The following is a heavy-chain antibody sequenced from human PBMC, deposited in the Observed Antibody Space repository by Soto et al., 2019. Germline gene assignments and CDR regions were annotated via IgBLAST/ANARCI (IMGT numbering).Heavy chain of an antibody. CDR2: IYYSGST. Sequence: TSETLSLTCTVSGGPITGYYWSWIRQPPGKGLEWIGYIYYSGSTNYNPSLKSRVTISVDTSKNQFSLKLSSVTAADTAVYYCAREGGSGSYPPYNWFDPWGQGTLVTVSS. V-gene: IGHV4-59*01. J-gene: IGHJ5*02. CDR3: AREGGSGSYPPYNWFDP. D-gene: IGHD3-10*01. CDR1: GGPITGYY.